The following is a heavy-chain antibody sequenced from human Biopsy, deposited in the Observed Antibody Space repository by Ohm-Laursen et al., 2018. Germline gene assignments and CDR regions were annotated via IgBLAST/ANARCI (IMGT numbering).Heavy chain of an antibody. CDR3: ARTRAHNFGALEF. J-gene: IGHJ4*01. V-gene: IGHV2-70*04. CDR2: IDWDDDK. CDR1: GFSLSSTGMR. D-gene: IGHD1-1*01. Sequence: TQTLTLTGSFSGFSLSSTGMRISWVRQPPGTALECLGRIDWDDDKFYSPSLETRLSLSKDTTTNQVVLTLTDVDPEDTATYYCARTRAHNFGALEFWGQGILVTVSS.